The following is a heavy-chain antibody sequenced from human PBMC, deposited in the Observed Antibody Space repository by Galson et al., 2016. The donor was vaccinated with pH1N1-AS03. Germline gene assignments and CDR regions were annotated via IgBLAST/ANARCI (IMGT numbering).Heavy chain of an antibody. J-gene: IGHJ4*02. D-gene: IGHD6-13*01. CDR1: GFTFSSYA. Sequence: SLRLSCAASGFTFSSYAMHWVRQAPGKGLEWVAVISYDGTNKYYADSVKVRFTISRDNSKNTLYLQMNSLRVEDTAVYYCVAAFDYWGQGTLVTVSS. CDR3: VAAFDY. V-gene: IGHV3-30*01. CDR2: ISYDGTNK.